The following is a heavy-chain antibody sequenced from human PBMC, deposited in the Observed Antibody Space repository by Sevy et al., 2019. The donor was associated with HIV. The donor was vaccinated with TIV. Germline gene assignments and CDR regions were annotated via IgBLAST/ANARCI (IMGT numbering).Heavy chain of an antibody. Sequence: QLGGSLRLSCAASGFIFSAYDMHWVRQAPGKGLEWVAVISYDGSNKYYADSMKGRFTISRDNAKNTLYMQMNSLRTEDTAVYHCVKDPYSNGGYYGVDVWGQGITVTVSS. J-gene: IGHJ6*02. CDR1: GFIFSAYD. D-gene: IGHD6-19*01. V-gene: IGHV3-30*18. CDR3: VKDPYSNGGYYGVDV. CDR2: ISYDGSNK.